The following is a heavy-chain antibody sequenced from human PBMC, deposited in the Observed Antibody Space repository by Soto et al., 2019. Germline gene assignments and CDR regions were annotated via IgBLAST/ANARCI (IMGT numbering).Heavy chain of an antibody. V-gene: IGHV1-69*14. CDR3: VLSPTGTPYNWFDP. D-gene: IGHD1-7*01. J-gene: IGHJ5*02. CDR1: GGSFSSYG. CDR2: IIPKFGRT. Sequence: QVQLVQSGAEVKKPGSSVKVSCKASGGSFSSYGISWVRQAPGPGLEWMGGIIPKFGRTGYAQRFQGRVKMASDKATTTAYMELSSLRTEDTAVYNFVLSPTGTPYNWFDPCGQGTLVTVSS.